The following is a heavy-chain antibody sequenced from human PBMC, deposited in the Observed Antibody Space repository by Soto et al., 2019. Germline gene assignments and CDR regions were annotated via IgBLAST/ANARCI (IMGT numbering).Heavy chain of an antibody. V-gene: IGHV4-59*01. D-gene: IGHD6-19*01. CDR1: GGSISSYY. CDR2: IYYSGST. J-gene: IGHJ3*02. Sequence: QVQLQESGPGLVKPSETLSLTCTVSGGSISSYYWSWIRQPPGKGLEWIGYIYYSGSTNYNPSLKSRVTISVDTSKNQFSLKLSSVTAADTAVYYCARDGYSSGWHDRWAFDIWGQGTMVTVSS. CDR3: ARDGYSSGWHDRWAFDI.